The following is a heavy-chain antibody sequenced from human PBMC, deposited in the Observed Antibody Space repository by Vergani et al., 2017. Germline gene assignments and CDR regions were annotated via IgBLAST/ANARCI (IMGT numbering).Heavy chain of an antibody. CDR2: ISYDGSNK. CDR3: AEEGFWSGYLSTGAFDV. Sequence: QVQLVESGGGVVQPGRSLRLSCAASGFTFSSYGMHWVRQAPGKGLEWVAVISYDGSNKYYADSVKGRFTISRDNSKNTLYLQMNSLRAEDTAVYYCAEEGFWSGYLSTGAFDVWSQGRMVTVSS. V-gene: IGHV3-30*18. CDR1: GFTFSSYG. D-gene: IGHD3-3*01. J-gene: IGHJ3*01.